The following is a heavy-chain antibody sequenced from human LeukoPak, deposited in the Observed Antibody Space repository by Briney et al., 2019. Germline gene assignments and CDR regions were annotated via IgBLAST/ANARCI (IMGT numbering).Heavy chain of an antibody. D-gene: IGHD6-19*01. J-gene: IGHJ4*02. CDR2: INHSGST. V-gene: IGHV4-34*01. CDR3: ARVAVAGTGFGYFDY. CDR1: GGSFSGYY. Sequence: SETLSLTCAVYGGSFSGYYWSWIRQPPGKGLEWIGEINHSGSTNYNPSLKSRVTISVDTSKNQFSLKLSSVTAADTAVYYCARVAVAGTGFGYFDYWGQGTLVTVSS.